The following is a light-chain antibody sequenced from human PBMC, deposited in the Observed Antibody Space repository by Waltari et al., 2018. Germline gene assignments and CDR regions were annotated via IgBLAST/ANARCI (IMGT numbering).Light chain of an antibody. J-gene: IGLJ2*01. CDR3: ATWDDILNDL. Sequence: HSVLTQPPSVSGTPGQRVSLSCSGGSSNIGSYSVNWYQQAPGTAPKPPIYSTAQRRSRLPDRLAGSKSGTSASLAISGLQSEEEADYYCATWDDILNDLFGVGTRLTVL. CDR2: STA. CDR1: SSNIGSYS. V-gene: IGLV1-44*01.